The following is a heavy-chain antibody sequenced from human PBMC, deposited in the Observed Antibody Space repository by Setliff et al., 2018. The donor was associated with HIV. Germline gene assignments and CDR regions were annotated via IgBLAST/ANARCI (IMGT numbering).Heavy chain of an antibody. CDR2: VDPEDGET. V-gene: IGHV1-69-2*01. CDR1: GYTFTDYY. D-gene: IGHD3-16*01. Sequence: ASVKVSCKVSGYTFTDYYMHWVQQAPGKGLEWMGLVDPEDGETIYAEKFQGRVTISADESTSTAYMELSSLRSEDTAVYYCARGPGGESIWGQGTMVTVSS. J-gene: IGHJ3*02. CDR3: ARGPGGESI.